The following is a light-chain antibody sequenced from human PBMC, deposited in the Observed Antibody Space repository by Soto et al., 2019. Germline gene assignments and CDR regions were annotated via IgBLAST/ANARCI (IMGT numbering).Light chain of an antibody. Sequence: EIVLTQSPATLSLFPGERATLSCRASQSISSYLAWYQQKPGQAPRLLIYAASNRATGIPARFSGSGSGTDFTLTISSLEPEDFAVYYCQHRSHFGGGTKAEIK. CDR2: AAS. CDR1: QSISSY. V-gene: IGKV3-11*01. CDR3: QHRSH. J-gene: IGKJ4*01.